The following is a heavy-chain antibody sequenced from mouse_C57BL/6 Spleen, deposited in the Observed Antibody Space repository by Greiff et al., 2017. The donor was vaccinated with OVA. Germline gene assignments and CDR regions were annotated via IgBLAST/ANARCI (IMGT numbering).Heavy chain of an antibody. CDR3: ARGTGAAWFAY. Sequence: ESGPGLVKPSQSLSLTCSVTGYSITSGYYWNWIRQFPGNKLEWMGYLSYDGSNNYNPSLKNRISITRDTSKNQFFLKLNSVTTEDTATYYCARGTGAAWFAYWGQGTLVTVSA. CDR1: GYSITSGYY. D-gene: IGHD4-1*01. CDR2: LSYDGSN. J-gene: IGHJ3*01. V-gene: IGHV3-6*01.